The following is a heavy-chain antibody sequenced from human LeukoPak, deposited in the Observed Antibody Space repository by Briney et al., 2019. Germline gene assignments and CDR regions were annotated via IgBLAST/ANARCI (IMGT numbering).Heavy chain of an antibody. V-gene: IGHV3-30*18. J-gene: IGHJ4*02. CDR2: ISYDGSNK. Sequence: PGESLRLSCAASGFTFSSYGMHWVRQAPGKGLEWVAVISYDGSNKYYADSVKGRFTISRDNSKNTLYLQMNSLRAEDTAVYYCAKDRAYSSGWYRGFFDYWGQGTLVTVSS. CDR3: AKDRAYSSGWYRGFFDY. CDR1: GFTFSSYG. D-gene: IGHD6-19*01.